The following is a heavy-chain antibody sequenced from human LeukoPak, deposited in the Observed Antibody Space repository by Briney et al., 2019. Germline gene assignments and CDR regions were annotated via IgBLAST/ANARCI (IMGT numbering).Heavy chain of an antibody. J-gene: IGHJ5*02. V-gene: IGHV3-48*04. CDR3: ARDNGGYCSGGSCYSGWFDP. D-gene: IGHD2-15*01. Sequence: GGSLRLSCAASGFTFSSYNMSWVRQAPGKGLEWVSYIRSSGNTIYYADSVKGRFTISRDNAKNSLYLQMNSLRAEDTAVYYCARDNGGYCSGGSCYSGWFDPWGQGTLVTVSS. CDR2: IRSSGNTI. CDR1: GFTFSSYN.